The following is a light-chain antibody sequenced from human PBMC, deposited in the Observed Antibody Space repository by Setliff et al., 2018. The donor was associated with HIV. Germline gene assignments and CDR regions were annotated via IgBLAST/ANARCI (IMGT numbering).Light chain of an antibody. CDR2: QAT. Sequence: QSVLAQPASVSGSPGQSITISCTGTSSDIGRYNLVSWYQQYPGKAPKLMIYQATKRLSGVSNRFSGSKSGNTASLTISGLQAEDEADYYCCSNTGSNTYVFGSGTKVTVL. V-gene: IGLV2-23*01. J-gene: IGLJ1*01. CDR1: SSDIGRYNL. CDR3: CSNTGSNTYV.